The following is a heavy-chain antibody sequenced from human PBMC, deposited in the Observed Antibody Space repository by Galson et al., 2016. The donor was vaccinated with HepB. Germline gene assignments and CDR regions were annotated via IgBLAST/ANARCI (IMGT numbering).Heavy chain of an antibody. CDR3: AISGHDWYYFDY. V-gene: IGHV1-18*01. CDR2: ISAYNGNS. D-gene: IGHD5-12*01. CDR1: GYTFTSYG. J-gene: IGHJ4*02. Sequence: SVKVSCKASGYTFTSYGISWVRQAPGQGLEWMGWISAYNGNSNYAQKLQGRVTMTTDTSTSTAYMELRSLRSDDTAVYYCAISGHDWYYFDYWGQGTLVTVSS.